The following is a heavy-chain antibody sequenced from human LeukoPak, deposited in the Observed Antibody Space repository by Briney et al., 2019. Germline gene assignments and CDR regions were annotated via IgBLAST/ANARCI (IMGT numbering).Heavy chain of an antibody. V-gene: IGHV3-30*18. CDR2: ISYDGSNK. J-gene: IGHJ4*02. CDR3: AKVGGVLWFGELLAPPDS. Sequence: GGSLRLSCAASGVTFSSYGMNWVRQAPGKGLEALTGISYDGSNKYYADSVKGRFTVSRDNSKNTLYLQMNSLRAEDKAVYYCAKVGGVLWFGELLAPPDSSGQGTLVTVSS. D-gene: IGHD3-10*01. CDR1: GVTFSSYG.